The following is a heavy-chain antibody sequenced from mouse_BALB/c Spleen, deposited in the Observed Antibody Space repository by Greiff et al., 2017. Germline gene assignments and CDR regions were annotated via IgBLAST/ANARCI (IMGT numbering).Heavy chain of an antibody. Sequence: QVQLKQSGAELVRPGTSVKVSCKASGYAFTNYLIEWVKQRPGQGLEWIGVINPGSGGTNYNEKFKGKATLTADKSSSTAYMQLSSLTSDDSAVYFCARRGHYYGPYWYFDVWGAGTTVTVSS. CDR1: GYAFTNYL. V-gene: IGHV1-54*01. CDR2: INPGSGGT. CDR3: ARRGHYYGPYWYFDV. J-gene: IGHJ1*01. D-gene: IGHD1-2*01.